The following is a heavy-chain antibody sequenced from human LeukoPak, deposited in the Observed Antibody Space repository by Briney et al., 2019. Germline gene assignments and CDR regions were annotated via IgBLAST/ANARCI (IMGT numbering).Heavy chain of an antibody. CDR2: ISAYNGNT. CDR3: ARVTDSSGYYGDFDY. D-gene: IGHD3-22*01. V-gene: IGHV1-18*01. CDR1: GYTFTSYG. Sequence: ASVKVSCKASGYTFTSYGISWVRQAPGQGLEWMGWISAYNGNTNYAQKLQGRVTMTTDTSTSTAHMELRSLRSDDTAVYYCARVTDSSGYYGDFDYWGQGTLVTVSS. J-gene: IGHJ4*02.